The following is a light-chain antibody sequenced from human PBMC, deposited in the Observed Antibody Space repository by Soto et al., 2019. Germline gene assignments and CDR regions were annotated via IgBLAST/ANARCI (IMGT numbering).Light chain of an antibody. CDR2: AAS. J-gene: IGKJ1*01. CDR1: ENIRTY. Sequence: DIQMTQSPSSLSASVGDRVTITCRASENIRTYLNWYQQKPVKAPKLLIYAASNLQTGVPSRFSGSGSGIDFTLTISSLQPEDFAIYYCQQSYTTPRTFGQGTKVEIK. CDR3: QQSYTTPRT. V-gene: IGKV1-39*01.